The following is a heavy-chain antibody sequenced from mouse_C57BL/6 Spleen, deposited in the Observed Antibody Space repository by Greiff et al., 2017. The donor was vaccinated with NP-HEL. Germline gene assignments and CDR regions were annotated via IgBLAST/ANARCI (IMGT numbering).Heavy chain of an antibody. Sequence: EVKLEESGGGLVKPGGSLKLSCAASGFTFSDYGMHWVRQAPEKGLEWVAYISSGSSTIYYADTVKGRFTISRDNAKNTLFLQMTSLRSEDTAMYYCARRALTTVVDYWGQGTTLTVSS. CDR2: ISSGSSTI. V-gene: IGHV5-17*01. J-gene: IGHJ2*01. CDR1: GFTFSDYG. CDR3: ARRALTTVVDY. D-gene: IGHD1-1*01.